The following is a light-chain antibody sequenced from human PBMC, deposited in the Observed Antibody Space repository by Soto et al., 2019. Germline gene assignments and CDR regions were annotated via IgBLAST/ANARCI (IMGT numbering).Light chain of an antibody. CDR1: QTIGTW. J-gene: IGKJ2*01. CDR3: QQYDSYPYT. Sequence: DIQMTQSPSTLSASVGDRVTITCRASQTIGTWLAWYQRKPGRAPKLLIYDASSLQSGGASRFSGSGSGTEFTLTISSLLPDDFATYYCQQYDSYPYTFGQGTKLEIK. CDR2: DAS. V-gene: IGKV1-5*01.